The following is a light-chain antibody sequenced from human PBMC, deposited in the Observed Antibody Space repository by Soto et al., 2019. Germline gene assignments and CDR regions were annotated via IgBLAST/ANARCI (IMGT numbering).Light chain of an antibody. V-gene: IGKV3-15*01. CDR2: DTS. Sequence: EIVVTQSPATLSVSPGERATVSCRASQSVGINFAWCQQKPGQAPRLLIFDTSTRATGVPARFSGSGSGTEFTLTISSLQSEDFAVYYCQQYGDWPLTFGGGAKVEIE. CDR1: QSVGIN. CDR3: QQYGDWPLT. J-gene: IGKJ4*01.